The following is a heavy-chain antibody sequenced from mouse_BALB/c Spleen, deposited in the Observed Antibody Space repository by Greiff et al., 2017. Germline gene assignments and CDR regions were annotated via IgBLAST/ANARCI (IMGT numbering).Heavy chain of an antibody. J-gene: IGHJ1*01. D-gene: IGHD1-1*01. Sequence: VQLKQPGPELVKPGASVKISCKASGYTFTDYNMHWVKQSHGKSLEWIGYIYPYNGGTGYNQKFKSKATLTVDNSSSTAYMELRSLTSEDSAVYYCARRGGSSYWYFDVWGAGTTVTVSS. CDR1: GYTFTDYN. CDR2: IYPYNGGT. CDR3: ARRGGSSYWYFDV. V-gene: IGHV1S29*02.